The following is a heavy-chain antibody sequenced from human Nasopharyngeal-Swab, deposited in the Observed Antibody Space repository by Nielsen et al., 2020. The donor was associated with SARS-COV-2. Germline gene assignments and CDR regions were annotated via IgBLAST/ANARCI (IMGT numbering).Heavy chain of an antibody. J-gene: IGHJ6*03. Sequence: GGSLRLSCAASGFVFSTYSMHWVRLAPGKGLEWVALISVDGRNSNYADSVKGRFIISRHNSEKTVDLEMNSLRGEDTAVYYCARARGYLTHYYMDVWGSGTTVTVSS. D-gene: IGHD3-10*01. V-gene: IGHV3-30*04. CDR3: ARARGYLTHYYMDV. CDR1: GFVFSTYS. CDR2: ISVDGRNS.